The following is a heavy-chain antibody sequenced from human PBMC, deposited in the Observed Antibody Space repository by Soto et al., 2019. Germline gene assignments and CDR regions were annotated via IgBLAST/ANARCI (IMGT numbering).Heavy chain of an antibody. CDR3: ARDSDSSNPESPWLDV. V-gene: IGHV3-7*05. Sequence: LGGSLRLSCAASGFTFSSYWMSWVRQAPGKGLEWVANIKQDGSEKYYVDSVEGRFTISRGNAKNSLYLQMNSLRAEDTAVYYCARDSDSSNPESPWLDVWGQGTTVTVSS. J-gene: IGHJ6*02. CDR2: IKQDGSEK. D-gene: IGHD6-13*01. CDR1: GFTFSSYW.